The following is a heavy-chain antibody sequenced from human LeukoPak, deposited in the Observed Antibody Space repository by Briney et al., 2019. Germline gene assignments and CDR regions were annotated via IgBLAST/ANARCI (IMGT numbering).Heavy chain of an antibody. CDR3: ARGAHYGDYN. D-gene: IGHD4-17*01. J-gene: IGHJ4*02. CDR1: GGSFSGYY. V-gene: IGHV4-34*01. Sequence: SETLSLTCAVYGGSFSGYYWSWIRQPPGKGLEWIGEINHSGSTNYNPSLKSRVTISVDTSKNQFSLKLSSVTAADTAVYYCARGAHYGDYNGGQGTLVTVSS. CDR2: INHSGST.